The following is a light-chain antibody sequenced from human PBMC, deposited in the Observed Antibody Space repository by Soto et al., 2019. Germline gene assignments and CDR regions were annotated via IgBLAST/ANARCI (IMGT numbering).Light chain of an antibody. Sequence: EIVLTQSPATLSLSPGDRATLSCWASQSVSSYLAWYQHKPGQAPRLLIYDASNRATGIPARFSGSGSGTEFTLTISSLQSEDFAVYYCQQYNNWPLTFGGGTKVDIK. CDR3: QQYNNWPLT. V-gene: IGKV3D-15*01. J-gene: IGKJ4*01. CDR2: DAS. CDR1: QSVSSY.